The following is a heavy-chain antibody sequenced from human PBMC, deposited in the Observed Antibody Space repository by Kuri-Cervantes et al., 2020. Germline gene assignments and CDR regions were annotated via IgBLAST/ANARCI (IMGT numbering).Heavy chain of an antibody. Sequence: SVKVSCKASGYTFSGYAISWVRQAPGQGLEWMGGIIPIFGTANYAQKFQGRVTITTDESTSTAYMELSSLRSDDTAVYYCARDLIPGAGLGYWGQGTLVTVSS. D-gene: IGHD2-21*01. CDR1: GYTFSGYA. V-gene: IGHV1-69*05. J-gene: IGHJ4*02. CDR2: IIPIFGTA. CDR3: ARDLIPGAGLGY.